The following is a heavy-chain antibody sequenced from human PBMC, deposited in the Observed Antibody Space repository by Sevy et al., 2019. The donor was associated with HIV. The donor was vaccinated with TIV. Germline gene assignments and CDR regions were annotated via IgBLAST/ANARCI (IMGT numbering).Heavy chain of an antibody. D-gene: IGHD3-10*01. J-gene: IGHJ4*02. CDR2: INPDGGEN. CDR3: ARETYYYDSGFYYPFDY. Sequence: GGSLRLSCVVSGLTSRTYWMHWVRRAPGKGLEWVASINPDGGENYYVASVKGRFTISRDNTKNSLYLQMTSLRAEDTAAYYCARETYYYDSGFYYPFDYWGQGTLVTVSS. V-gene: IGHV3-7*01. CDR1: GLTSRTYW.